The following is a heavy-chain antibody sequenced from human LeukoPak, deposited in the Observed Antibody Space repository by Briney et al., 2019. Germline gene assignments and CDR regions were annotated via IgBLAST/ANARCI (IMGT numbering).Heavy chain of an antibody. Sequence: TSETLSLTCTVSGGSVSSGSYYWSWIRQPPGKGLEWIGYTYYSGNTNYDPSLKSRVTISVDTSKNQFSLKLSSVTAADTAVYHCARVVPAAMRAGGFDYWGQGTLVTVSS. V-gene: IGHV4-61*01. CDR2: TYYSGNT. CDR3: ARVVPAAMRAGGFDY. CDR1: GGSVSSGSYY. J-gene: IGHJ4*02. D-gene: IGHD2-2*01.